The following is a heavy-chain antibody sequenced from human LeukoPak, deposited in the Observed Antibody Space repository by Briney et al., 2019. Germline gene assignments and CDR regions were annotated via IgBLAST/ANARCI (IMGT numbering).Heavy chain of an antibody. CDR1: GGSISSHY. CDR2: IYYSGST. J-gene: IGHJ6*03. V-gene: IGHV4-59*11. D-gene: IGHD3-3*01. Sequence: SETLSLTCTVSGGSISSHYWSWIQQPPGKGLEWIGYIYYSGSTNYNPSLKSRVTISVDTSKNQFSLKLSSVTAADTAVYYCARVPYYDFWSGYYYYYYMDVWGKGTTVTVSS. CDR3: ARVPYYDFWSGYYYYYYMDV.